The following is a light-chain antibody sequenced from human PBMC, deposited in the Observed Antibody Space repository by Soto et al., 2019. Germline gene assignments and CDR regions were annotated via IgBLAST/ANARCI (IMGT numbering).Light chain of an antibody. V-gene: IGKV2-28*01. Sequence: DTVMTQSPLSLIVTPGEPASISCRSSQSLLHSNGYNYLDWYLQKPGQSPQLLIYSGSSRASGVTDRFSGSGSGTDFTLKISRVEAEDVGVYYCMQGLHIPHTFGQGTKLEIK. CDR3: MQGLHIPHT. J-gene: IGKJ2*01. CDR1: QSLLHSNGYNY. CDR2: SGS.